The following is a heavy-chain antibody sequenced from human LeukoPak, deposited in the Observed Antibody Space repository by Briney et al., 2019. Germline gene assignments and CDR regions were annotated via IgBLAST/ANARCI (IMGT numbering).Heavy chain of an antibody. CDR2: ISAYNGNT. CDR1: GYTFTSYG. CDR3: AREITVVTREYYFDY. J-gene: IGHJ4*02. Sequence: ASVKVSCKASGYTFTSYGISWVRQAPGQGLEWMGWISAYNGNTNYAQKLQGRVTMTTDTSTSTAYMELRSLRSDDTAVCYCAREITVVTREYYFDYWGQGTLVTVSS. V-gene: IGHV1-18*01. D-gene: IGHD4-23*01.